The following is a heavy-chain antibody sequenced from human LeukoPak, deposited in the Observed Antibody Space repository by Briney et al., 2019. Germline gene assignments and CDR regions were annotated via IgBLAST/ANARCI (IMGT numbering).Heavy chain of an antibody. CDR1: GFTLSSYW. Sequence: PGGSLRLSCAASGFTLSSYWMSWVRQAPGKGLEWVANIKQDGSEINYVDSVKGRFTISRDNAKSSMLLQMNSLRAEDTAVYYCARADYGGNLFFDYWGQGALVTVSS. J-gene: IGHJ4*02. V-gene: IGHV3-7*04. CDR2: IKQDGSEI. CDR3: ARADYGGNLFFDY. D-gene: IGHD4-23*01.